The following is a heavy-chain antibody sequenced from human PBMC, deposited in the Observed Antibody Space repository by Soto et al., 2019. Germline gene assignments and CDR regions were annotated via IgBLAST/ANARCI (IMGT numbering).Heavy chain of an antibody. V-gene: IGHV4-34*01. CDR1: GGSFSGYY. CDR2: IKHSGSS. CDR3: ARDSLVIAVLRTGRSKNTWFDP. J-gene: IGHJ5*02. D-gene: IGHD6-19*01. Sequence: QVQLQQWGAGLLKPSETLSLTCAVYGGSFSGYYWGWIRQPPGKGLEWIGEIKHSGSSNYNPSLDSRVTISIDTSNNQFSLKLSSVTAADTAIYYCARDSLVIAVLRTGRSKNTWFDPWGQGTLVTVSS.